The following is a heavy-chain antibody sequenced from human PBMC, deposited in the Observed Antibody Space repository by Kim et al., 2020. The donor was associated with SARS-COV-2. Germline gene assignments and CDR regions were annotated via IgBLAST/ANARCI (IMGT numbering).Heavy chain of an antibody. CDR3: ARSLYCSSTSCFYGMDV. J-gene: IGHJ6*02. V-gene: IGHV3-48*03. Sequence: SVEGRVTISRDNAKSSLSLQMNSLRAEDTAVYYCARSLYCSSTSCFYGMDVWGQGTTVTVSS. D-gene: IGHD2-2*01.